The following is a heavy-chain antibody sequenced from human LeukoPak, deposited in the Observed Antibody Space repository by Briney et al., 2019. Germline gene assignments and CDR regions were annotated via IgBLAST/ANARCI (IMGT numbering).Heavy chain of an antibody. CDR1: GFTFSKYW. J-gene: IGHJ4*02. CDR2: ISTEVTVT. V-gene: IGHV3-74*01. CDR3: ATKQWLAPPPDS. D-gene: IGHD6-19*01. Sequence: VGSLRLSCAASGFTFSKYWMLWVRQAPGKGLESVSRISTEVTVTTYADSVKGRFTVSRDNADNTMFLQMNSVRDEDTAVYYCATKQWLAPPPDSWGQGTPVT.